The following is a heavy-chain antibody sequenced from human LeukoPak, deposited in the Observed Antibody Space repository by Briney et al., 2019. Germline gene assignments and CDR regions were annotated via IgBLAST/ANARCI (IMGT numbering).Heavy chain of an antibody. CDR1: GFAFSSYA. Sequence: GGSLRLSCAASGFAFSSYAMSWVRQAPGKGLEWVSAISGSGGSTYYADSVKGRFTISRDNSKNTLYLQMNSLRAEDTAVYYCAKATDFISLYNWFDPWGQGTLVTVSS. J-gene: IGHJ5*02. CDR3: AKATDFISLYNWFDP. V-gene: IGHV3-23*01. CDR2: ISGSGGST. D-gene: IGHD1-14*01.